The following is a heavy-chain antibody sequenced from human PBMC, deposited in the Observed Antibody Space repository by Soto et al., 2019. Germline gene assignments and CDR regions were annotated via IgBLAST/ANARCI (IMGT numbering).Heavy chain of an antibody. Sequence: GESLKISCNGSGYSFVIYWIAWVRQMPGKGPEWMGTIYPGDSDTTYSPSFQGQVTISADKSITTVYLQWSSLKASDTAMYYCARTDGYEIEYWGPGTLVTVSS. CDR3: ARTDGYEIEY. CDR2: IYPGDSDT. V-gene: IGHV5-51*01. D-gene: IGHD5-12*01. CDR1: GYSFVIYW. J-gene: IGHJ4*02.